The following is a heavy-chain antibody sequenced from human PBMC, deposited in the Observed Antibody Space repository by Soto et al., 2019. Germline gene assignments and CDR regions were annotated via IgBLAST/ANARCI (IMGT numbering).Heavy chain of an antibody. V-gene: IGHV4-34*01. CDR1: GGSFSGYY. CDR2: INHSGST. CDR3: ARDDIVVKGTNGMDV. J-gene: IGHJ6*02. D-gene: IGHD2-2*01. Sequence: SETLSLTCAVYGGSFSGYYWSWIRQPPGKGLEWIGEINHSGSTNYNPSLKSRVTISVDTSKNQFSLKLSSVTAADTAVYYCARDDIVVKGTNGMDVWGQGTTVTVSS.